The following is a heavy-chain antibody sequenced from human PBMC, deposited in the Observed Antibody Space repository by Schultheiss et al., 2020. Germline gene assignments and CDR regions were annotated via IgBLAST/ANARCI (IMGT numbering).Heavy chain of an antibody. V-gene: IGHV4-59*12. CDR3: ASQGYCSSTSCYDAFDI. J-gene: IGHJ3*02. CDR1: GDSISSYY. D-gene: IGHD2-2*01. Sequence: SETLSLTCTVSGDSISSYYWSWIRQPPGKGLEWIGYIYYSGSTSYNPSLKSRVTISVDTSKNQFSLKLSSVTAADTAVYYCASQGYCSSTSCYDAFDIWGQGTMVTFSS. CDR2: IYYSGST.